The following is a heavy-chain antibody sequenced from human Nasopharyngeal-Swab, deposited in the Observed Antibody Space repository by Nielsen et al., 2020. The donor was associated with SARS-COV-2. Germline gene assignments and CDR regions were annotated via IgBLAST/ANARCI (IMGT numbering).Heavy chain of an antibody. Sequence: GSLRLSCTGSGYTFSNYAISWVRQAPGQGLEWVSTVDYDGDRTHYADSVEGRFIISRDNSRNTAYLQIKSLRVEDAAVYYCATWMTAHFDYWGQGTLVT. CDR1: GYTFSNYA. J-gene: IGHJ4*02. V-gene: IGHV3-23*01. CDR3: ATWMTAHFDY. D-gene: IGHD5-18*01. CDR2: VDYDGDRT.